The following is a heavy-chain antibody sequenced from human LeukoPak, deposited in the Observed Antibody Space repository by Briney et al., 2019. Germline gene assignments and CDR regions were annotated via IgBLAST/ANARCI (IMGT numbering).Heavy chain of an antibody. J-gene: IGHJ4*02. CDR1: GGSFSGYY. CDR3: ASAWRGLTGIDKRGYYFDS. CDR2: INHSGST. V-gene: IGHV4-34*01. D-gene: IGHD1-1*01. Sequence: PSETLSLTCAVYGGSFSGYYWSWIRQPPEKGLEWIGEINHSGSTNYNPSLKSRLTISIVTSKNQFSLKLNSVTAADTALYYCASAWRGLTGIDKRGYYFDSWGQGSLVTVFS.